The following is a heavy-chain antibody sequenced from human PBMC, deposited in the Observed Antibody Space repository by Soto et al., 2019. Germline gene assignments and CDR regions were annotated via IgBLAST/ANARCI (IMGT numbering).Heavy chain of an antibody. V-gene: IGHV1-18*01. Sequence: QVQLVQSGAEVKKPGASVKVSCKASGYTFTTYGISWVRQAPGQGLEWMGWISAYNGNTHYAQKSQGRVTMTIDPSTSTAYMDRRSLRSDDTAVYYCARRVVAAVVISHYYYGMDVWGQGTTVTVSS. CDR2: ISAYNGNT. J-gene: IGHJ6*02. CDR1: GYTFTTYG. D-gene: IGHD3-22*01. CDR3: ARRVVAAVVISHYYYGMDV.